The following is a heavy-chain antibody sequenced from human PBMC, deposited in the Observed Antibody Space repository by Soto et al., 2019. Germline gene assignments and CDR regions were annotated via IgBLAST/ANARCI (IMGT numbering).Heavy chain of an antibody. CDR1: GGSVTSNW. J-gene: IGHJ4*02. V-gene: IGHV4-4*02. Sequence: SETLSLTCAVSGGSVTSNWWSWVRQPPGKGLEWIGEIYHSGATNYNPSLTSRVTMSLDLSRNQFSLNLDSVTAADTALYYCARHIAIPTTRGFDHWGRGTLVTVSS. D-gene: IGHD1-26*01. CDR3: ARHIAIPTTRGFDH. CDR2: IYHSGAT.